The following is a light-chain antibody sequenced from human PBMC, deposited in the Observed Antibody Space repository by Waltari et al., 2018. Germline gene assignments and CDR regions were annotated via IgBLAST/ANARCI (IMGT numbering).Light chain of an antibody. Sequence: EIVLTQSPGTLSLSPGERATLSCRASQSVSSRDLAWYQQKPGQAPRLLIDGASSRATGIPDRFSGSGSGTDFTLTISRLEPEDFAVYYCQQYGSSPWTFGQGTKVEIK. V-gene: IGKV3-20*01. CDR1: QSVSSRD. CDR2: GAS. J-gene: IGKJ1*01. CDR3: QQYGSSPWT.